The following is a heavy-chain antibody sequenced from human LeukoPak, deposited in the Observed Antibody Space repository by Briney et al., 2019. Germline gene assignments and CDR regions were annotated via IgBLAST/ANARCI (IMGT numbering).Heavy chain of an antibody. CDR3: ARHLSGFYGSGSHLDY. Sequence: PSETLSLTCTVSGGSISSYYWSWTRQPPGKGLEWIGYIYYSGSTNYNPSLKSRVTISVDTSKNQFSLKLSSVTAADTAVYYCARHLSGFYGSGSHLDYWGQGTLVTVSS. CDR1: GGSISSYY. D-gene: IGHD3-10*01. CDR2: IYYSGST. J-gene: IGHJ4*02. V-gene: IGHV4-59*08.